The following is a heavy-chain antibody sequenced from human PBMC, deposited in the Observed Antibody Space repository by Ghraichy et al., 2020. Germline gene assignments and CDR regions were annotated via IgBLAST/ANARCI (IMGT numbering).Heavy chain of an antibody. CDR1: GGAISSSNYS. CDR3: ARAPFNDDGFYDDGFDV. V-gene: IGHV4-30-2*01. D-gene: IGHD3-22*01. CDR2: IYSDETT. Sequence: TLSLTCVVSGGAISSSNYSWSWIRQPPGKGLEWIGYIYSDETTYYSSSLKGRASISADRSKNQFSLNLNSVTAADTAVYFCARAPFNDDGFYDDGFDVWGRGTLVTVSS. J-gene: IGHJ3*01.